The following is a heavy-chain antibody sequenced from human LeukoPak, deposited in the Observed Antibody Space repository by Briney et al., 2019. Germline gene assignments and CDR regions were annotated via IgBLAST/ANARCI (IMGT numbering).Heavy chain of an antibody. V-gene: IGHV3-30*02. J-gene: IGHJ3*02. CDR2: IRYDGSNK. CDR1: GFTFSSYG. D-gene: IGHD1-14*01. CDR3: AKDRGNVPIRDAFDI. Sequence: GGSLRLSCAASGFTFSSYGMHWVRQAPGKGLEWVAFIRYDGSNKYYADSVKGRFTISRDNSKNTLYLQMNSLRAEDTAVYYCAKDRGNVPIRDAFDIWGQGTMVAVSS.